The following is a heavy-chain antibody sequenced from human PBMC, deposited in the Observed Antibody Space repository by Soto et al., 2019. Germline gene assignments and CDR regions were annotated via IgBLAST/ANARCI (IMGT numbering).Heavy chain of an antibody. J-gene: IGHJ4*02. CDR1: GGSFSAYY. Sequence: QVQLQQWGAGLLKPSETLSLTCAAYGGSFSAYYWSWIRQPPGKGLEWNGEVNQSGSTNYNPSLTSRVTISVDTSKNQFSLKQSSVTAADTAVYYCARGQSSLLLDCWGQGILVTVSS. V-gene: IGHV4-34*01. CDR3: ARGQSSLLLDC. D-gene: IGHD2-8*02. CDR2: VNQSGST.